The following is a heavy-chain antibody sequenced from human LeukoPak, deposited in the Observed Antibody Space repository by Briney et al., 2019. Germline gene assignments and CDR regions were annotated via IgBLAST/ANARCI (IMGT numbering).Heavy chain of an antibody. CDR3: AREAAAAGLYYFDY. CDR1: GYTFTGYY. CDR2: INPNSGGT. Sequence: GASVKVSCKASGYTFTGYYMHWVRQAPGQGLEWMGWINPNSGGTNYAQKFQGRVTMTRDTSISTAYMELSRLRSDDTAVCYCAREAAAAGLYYFDYWGQGTLVTVSS. J-gene: IGHJ4*02. D-gene: IGHD6-13*01. V-gene: IGHV1-2*02.